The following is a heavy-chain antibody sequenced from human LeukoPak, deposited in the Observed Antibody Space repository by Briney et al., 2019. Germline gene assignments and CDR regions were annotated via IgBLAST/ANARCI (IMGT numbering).Heavy chain of an antibody. CDR2: INHRGST. V-gene: IGHV4-34*01. Sequence: SETLSLTCAVYGGSFSGYYWSWIRQPPGKGLEWIGEINHRGSTNYNPSLKSRVTISVDTSKNQFSLKLSSVTAADTAVYYCARGPVGGWLRFLHMDVWGKGTTVTVSS. CDR1: GGSFSGYY. J-gene: IGHJ6*03. D-gene: IGHD5-12*01. CDR3: ARGPVGGWLRFLHMDV.